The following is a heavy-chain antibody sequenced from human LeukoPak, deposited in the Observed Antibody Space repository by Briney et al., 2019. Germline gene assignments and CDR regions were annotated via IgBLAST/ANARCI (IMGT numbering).Heavy chain of an antibody. Sequence: PSQTLSLTCTVSGGSISSGGYYWSWIRQHPGKGLEWIGYIYYSGSTYYNPSLKSRVTISVDTSKNQFSLKLSSVTAADTAVYYCARGVRELEPFDPWGQGTLVTVSS. J-gene: IGHJ5*02. CDR2: IYYSGST. CDR3: ARGVRELEPFDP. D-gene: IGHD3-10*01. CDR1: GGSISSGGYY. V-gene: IGHV4-31*03.